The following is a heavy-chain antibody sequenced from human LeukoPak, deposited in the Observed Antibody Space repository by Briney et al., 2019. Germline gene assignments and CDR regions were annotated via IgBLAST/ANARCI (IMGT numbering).Heavy chain of an antibody. J-gene: IGHJ4*02. CDR3: ARDTYYYDSSGYYYPGGSDC. D-gene: IGHD3-22*01. V-gene: IGHV3-30*02. CDR1: GFTFSSFV. Sequence: PGGSLRLSCAASGFTFSSFVMHWVRQAPGKGLEWVAFIRYDGSNKYYADSVKGRFTISRDNSKNTLYLQMNSLRAEDTAVYYCARDTYYYDSSGYYYPGGSDCWGQGTLVTVSS. CDR2: IRYDGSNK.